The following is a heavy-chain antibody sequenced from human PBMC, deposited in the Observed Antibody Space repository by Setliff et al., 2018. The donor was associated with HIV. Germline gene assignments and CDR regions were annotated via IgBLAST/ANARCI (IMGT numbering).Heavy chain of an antibody. CDR3: ARQREVYGTVYYYYMDV. J-gene: IGHJ6*03. CDR1: GGSISNSLW. Sequence: SETLSRTCTVSGGSISNSLWWSWVRQPPGKGLEWIGEIYHGGGTNYNPSLKSRVTMSVDTSKNQFSLKLSSVTAADTAVYYCARQREVYGTVYYYYMDVWGKGTTVTVSS. CDR2: IYHGGGT. D-gene: IGHD4-17*01. V-gene: IGHV4-4*02.